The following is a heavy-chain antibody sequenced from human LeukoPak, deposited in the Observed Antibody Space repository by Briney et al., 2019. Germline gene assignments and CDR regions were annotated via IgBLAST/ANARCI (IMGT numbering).Heavy chain of an antibody. V-gene: IGHV1-2*02. J-gene: IGHJ5*02. CDR3: ARESYDILTGYPPHWFDP. CDR1: GYTFTGYY. CDR2: INPNSGGT. D-gene: IGHD3-9*01. Sequence: ASVKVSCKASGYTFTGYYMHWVRQAPGQGLEWRGWINPNSGGTNYAQKFQGRVTMTRDTSISTAYMELSRLRSDDTAVYYCARESYDILTGYPPHWFDPWGQGTLVTVSS.